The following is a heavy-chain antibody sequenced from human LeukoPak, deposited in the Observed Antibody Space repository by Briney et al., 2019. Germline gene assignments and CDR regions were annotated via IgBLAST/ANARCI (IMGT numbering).Heavy chain of an antibody. D-gene: IGHD5-24*01. CDR1: GGSISSSNYY. CDR3: ARDWGRDGYNFGY. V-gene: IGHV4-39*07. Sequence: SETLSLTCSVSGGSISSSNYYWGWIRQPPGKGLEWIGSIYYGGSTYYNPSLKSRVTIAVDTSKNQFFLKLSSVTAADTAVYYCARDWGRDGYNFGYWGQGTLVTVSS. J-gene: IGHJ4*02. CDR2: IYYGGST.